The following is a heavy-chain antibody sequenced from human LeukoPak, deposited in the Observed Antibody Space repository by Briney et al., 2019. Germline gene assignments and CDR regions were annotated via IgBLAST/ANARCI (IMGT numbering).Heavy chain of an antibody. CDR3: ARDVYYDFWSGYDGFDY. D-gene: IGHD3-3*01. V-gene: IGHV3-49*04. J-gene: IGHJ4*02. CDR1: GFTFGDYA. CDR2: IRSKAYGGTT. Sequence: PGGSLRLSCTASGFTFGDYAMSWVRQAPGKGLEWVGFIRSKAYGGTTEYAASVKGRFTISRDDSKSTAYLQMNSLKTEDTAVYYCARDVYYDFWSGYDGFDYWGQGTLVTVSS.